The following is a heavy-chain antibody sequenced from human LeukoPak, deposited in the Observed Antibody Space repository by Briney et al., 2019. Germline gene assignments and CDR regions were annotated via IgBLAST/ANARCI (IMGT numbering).Heavy chain of an antibody. CDR2: ISGSGGST. Sequence: GGSLRLSCAASGFTFSSNGMNWVRQAPGKGLEWVSAISGSGGSTYYADSVKGRFTISRDNSKNTLYLQMNSLRAEDTAVYYCAKDLAFWSGYYIRYFQHWGQGTLVTVSS. CDR3: AKDLAFWSGYYIRYFQH. CDR1: GFTFSSNG. J-gene: IGHJ1*01. V-gene: IGHV3-23*01. D-gene: IGHD3-3*01.